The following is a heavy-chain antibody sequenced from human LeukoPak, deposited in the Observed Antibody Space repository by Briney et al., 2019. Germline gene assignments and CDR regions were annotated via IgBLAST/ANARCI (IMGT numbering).Heavy chain of an antibody. J-gene: IGHJ5*02. V-gene: IGHV1-2*06. CDR3: ARDLNTGDFWFDP. Sequence: GASVKVSCKASGYTFTGYYIHWVRQAPGQGLEWMGRINPSSGGTKYAQKFQGRVTMTRDTSISTAYMELSRLRSDDTAVYYCARDLNTGDFWFDPWGQGTLVTVSS. CDR2: INPSSGGT. D-gene: IGHD3-10*01. CDR1: GYTFTGYY.